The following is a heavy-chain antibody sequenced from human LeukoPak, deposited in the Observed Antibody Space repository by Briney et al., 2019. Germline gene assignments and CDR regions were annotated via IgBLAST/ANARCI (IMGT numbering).Heavy chain of an antibody. CDR3: ARSHLHRSSSYYYYYMDV. Sequence: ASVKVSCKASGYTFTSYYMHWVRQAPGQGLEWMGIINPSGGSTSYAQKFQGRVTMTRDTSTSTAYMELSSLRSEDTAVYYCARSHLHRSSSYYYYYMDVWGKGTTVTVSS. CDR2: INPSGGST. CDR1: GYTFTSYY. V-gene: IGHV1-46*01. J-gene: IGHJ6*03. D-gene: IGHD2-2*01.